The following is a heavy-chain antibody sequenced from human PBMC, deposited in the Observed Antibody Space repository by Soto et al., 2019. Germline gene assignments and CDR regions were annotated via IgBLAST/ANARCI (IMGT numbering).Heavy chain of an antibody. Sequence: QMQLVQSGPEVKKPGTSVKVSCKASGFPLTSSAVQWVRQARGLRLEWIGWIVDGSGNTNYGQMFQGRVTITRDMSTSTADMELSRLGSEDTAVYYCAADRTYCAGDCYVDWGQGPLVTVSS. CDR2: IVDGSGNT. V-gene: IGHV1-58*01. CDR1: GFPLTSSA. CDR3: AADRTYCAGDCYVD. D-gene: IGHD2-21*01. J-gene: IGHJ4*02.